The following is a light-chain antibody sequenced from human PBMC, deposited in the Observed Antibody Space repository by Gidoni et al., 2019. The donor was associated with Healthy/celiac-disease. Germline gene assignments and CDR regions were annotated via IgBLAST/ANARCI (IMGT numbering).Light chain of an antibody. CDR1: QSISSY. J-gene: IGKJ4*01. V-gene: IGKV1-39*01. CDR2: AAS. Sequence: DIQMTQSPSSLSASVGGRVTITCRASQSISSYLNWYQQKPGKAPKLLIYAASSLQSGVPPRFSGSGSGTDFTLTISSLQPEDFATYYCQQSYSTPLTFGGGTKVEIK. CDR3: QQSYSTPLT.